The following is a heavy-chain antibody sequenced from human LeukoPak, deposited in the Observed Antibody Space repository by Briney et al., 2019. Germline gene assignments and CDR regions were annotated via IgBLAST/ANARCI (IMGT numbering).Heavy chain of an antibody. J-gene: IGHJ4*02. Sequence: GGSLRLSCAASGFTFSSYSMNWVRQARGKGLEWVSSISSSSSQIYYAASVKGRFTIYIDSAKNQVYLQMKSLRYEDTAVYYCAREGGDYGDYSYWGQGTLVTVSS. D-gene: IGHD4-17*01. CDR1: GFTFSSYS. CDR3: AREGGDYGDYSY. CDR2: ISSSSSQI. V-gene: IGHV3-21*01.